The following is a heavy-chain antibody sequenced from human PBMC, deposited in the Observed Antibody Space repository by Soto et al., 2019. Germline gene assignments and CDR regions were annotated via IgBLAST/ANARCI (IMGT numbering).Heavy chain of an antibody. CDR2: IYYSGST. CDR3: ARGRDYGDHGLFDY. J-gene: IGHJ4*02. Sequence: QVQLQESGPGLVKPSETLSLTCTVSGGSISSYYWSWIRQPPGKGLEWIGYIYYSGSTNYNPSLKSRVTISVDTSKNQFSLKLSSVTAADTAVYYCARGRDYGDHGLFDYWGQGTLVTVSS. D-gene: IGHD4-17*01. CDR1: GGSISSYY. V-gene: IGHV4-59*01.